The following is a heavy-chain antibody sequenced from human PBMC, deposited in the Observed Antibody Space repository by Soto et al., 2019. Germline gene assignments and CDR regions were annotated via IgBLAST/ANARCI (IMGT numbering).Heavy chain of an antibody. CDR2: ISAYNGNT. Sequence: GASVKVSCKASGYTFTSYGISWVRQAPGQGLEWMGWISAYNGNTNYAQKLQGRVTMTTDTSTSTAYMELRSLRSDDTAVYYCARDGPTYYDFWSGYYTNFDYWGQGTLVTVS. J-gene: IGHJ4*02. CDR1: GYTFTSYG. V-gene: IGHV1-18*04. D-gene: IGHD3-3*01. CDR3: ARDGPTYYDFWSGYYTNFDY.